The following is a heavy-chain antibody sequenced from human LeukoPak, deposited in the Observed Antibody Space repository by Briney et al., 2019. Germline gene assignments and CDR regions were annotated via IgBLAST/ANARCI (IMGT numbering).Heavy chain of an antibody. CDR2: MNPNSGNT. Sequence: ASVKVSCKASGYTFTSYDINWVRQATGRGLEWMGWMNPNSGNTGYAQKFQGRVTMTRNTSISTAYMELSSLRSEDTAVYYCAREYSEVPAADGAWGQGTLVTVSS. J-gene: IGHJ5*02. V-gene: IGHV1-8*01. CDR3: AREYSEVPAADGA. CDR1: GYTFTSYD. D-gene: IGHD2-2*01.